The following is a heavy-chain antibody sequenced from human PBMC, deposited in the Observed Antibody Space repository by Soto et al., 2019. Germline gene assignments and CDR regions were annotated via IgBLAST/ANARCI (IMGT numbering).Heavy chain of an antibody. CDR2: IYSGGST. CDR3: SRDDSDWFFN. D-gene: IGHD3-9*01. J-gene: IGHJ4*02. Sequence: PGGSLRLSCAASGFTVSSNYMSWVRQAPGKGLEWVSVIYSGGSTYYADSVKGRFTISRDDSKNTAYLQMNSLESEDTAVYYCSRDDSDWFFNWGRGTLVTVSS. CDR1: GFTVSSNY. V-gene: IGHV3-66*01.